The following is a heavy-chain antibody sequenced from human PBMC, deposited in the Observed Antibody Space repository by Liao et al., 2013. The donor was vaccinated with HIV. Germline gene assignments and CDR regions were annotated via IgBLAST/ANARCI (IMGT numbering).Heavy chain of an antibody. V-gene: IGHV4-4*07. Sequence: QVQLQESGPGLVKPSETLSLTCTVSGGSIRNYYWSWIRQPAGKGLEWIGRIYSSGGTNYNPSLKSRVSMSADTSKNQFSLKLISLTAADTALYYCAREFRSGGYLAGYFYYMDVWGKGTTVTVSS. CDR2: IYSSGGT. J-gene: IGHJ6*03. D-gene: IGHD3-22*01. CDR3: AREFRSGGYLAGYFYYMDV. CDR1: GGSIRNYY.